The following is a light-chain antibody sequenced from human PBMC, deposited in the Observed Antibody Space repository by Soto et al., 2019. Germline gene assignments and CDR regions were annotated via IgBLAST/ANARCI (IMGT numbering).Light chain of an antibody. CDR3: QQYCSSGT. V-gene: IGKV3-20*01. CDR1: QSVSSSY. J-gene: IGKJ1*01. Sequence: EIVLTQSPGTLSLSPGERATLSCRASQSVSSSYLAWYQQKPGQAPRLLIYGASSRATGIPDRFSGSGSGTDPTLTIRRLEPEDFAVYYCQQYCSSGTFGQVTKVDIK. CDR2: GAS.